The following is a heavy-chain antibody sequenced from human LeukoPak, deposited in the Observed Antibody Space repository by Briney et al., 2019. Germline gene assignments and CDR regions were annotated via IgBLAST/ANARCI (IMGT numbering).Heavy chain of an antibody. CDR2: IKQDGNEK. CDR1: GLTFSSYW. J-gene: IGHJ4*02. Sequence: PGGSLRLSCAASGLTFSSYWMSWVRQAPGKGLEWVASIKQDGNEKYYVDSVKGRFTISRDNAKNSVYLQMNSLRAEDTAVYYCARRAYSASYFEYWGQGTLVTVSS. CDR3: ARRAYSASYFEY. V-gene: IGHV3-7*01. D-gene: IGHD1-26*01.